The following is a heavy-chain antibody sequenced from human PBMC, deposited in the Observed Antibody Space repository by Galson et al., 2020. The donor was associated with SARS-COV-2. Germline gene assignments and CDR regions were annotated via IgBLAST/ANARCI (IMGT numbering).Heavy chain of an antibody. J-gene: IGHJ3*02. CDR1: GFTFFSYA. D-gene: IGHD6-19*01. CDR2: ISYDGSEQ. CDR3: ARSGPSLAGTMGAFNI. Sequence: SCAASGFTFFSYAINWVRQAPGKGLEWVAVISYDGSEQYYGDSVKGRFTISRDNYRNSLYLQLESLRPEDTAVYYCARSGPSLAGTMGAFNIWGQGTMVTVSS. V-gene: IGHV3-30*04.